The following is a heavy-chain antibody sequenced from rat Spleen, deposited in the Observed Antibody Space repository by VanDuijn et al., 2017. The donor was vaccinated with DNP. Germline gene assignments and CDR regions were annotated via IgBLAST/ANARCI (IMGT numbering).Heavy chain of an antibody. D-gene: IGHD1-2*01. CDR3: ARLSFGSYNAYAMDA. V-gene: IGHV5-22*01. Sequence: EVQLVESGGGLVQPERSLKLSCTASGFSFSDYNLAWVRQAPTKGLEWVAYISYDGGSTYYGDYVKGRFPISRDNAKSTLYLQMNSLRSEDMATYYCARLSFGSYNAYAMDAWGQGTSVTVSS. CDR2: ISYDGGST. J-gene: IGHJ4*01. CDR1: GFSFSDYN.